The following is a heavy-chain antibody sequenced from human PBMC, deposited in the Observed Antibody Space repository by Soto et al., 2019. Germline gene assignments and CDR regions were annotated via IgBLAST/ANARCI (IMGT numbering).Heavy chain of an antibody. D-gene: IGHD4-17*01. CDR2: ISYDGSNK. CDR3: ARDPSNDYDLYWDY. Sequence: GSLRLSCAASGFTFSSYAMHWVRQAPGKGLEWVAVISYDGSNKYYADSVKGRFTISRDNSKNTLYLQMNSLRAEDTAVYYCARDPSNDYDLYWDYWGQGTLVTVSS. CDR1: GFTFSSYA. V-gene: IGHV3-30-3*01. J-gene: IGHJ4*02.